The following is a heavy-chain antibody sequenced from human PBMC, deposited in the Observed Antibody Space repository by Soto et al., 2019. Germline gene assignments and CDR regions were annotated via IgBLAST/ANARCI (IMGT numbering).Heavy chain of an antibody. D-gene: IGHD5-12*01. CDR3: ARNVAYFAP. Sequence: QVQLVQCEPEVKKPGASVKVSCKACGYTFTRYPMHWVRQPPGRRLEWMGEINTGNGNSHYSQKLQGRVTFTRDTSATTAYMELTGLRPEDTAIYFCARNVAYFAPWGQGTLVTVSS. J-gene: IGHJ5*02. CDR2: INTGNGNS. V-gene: IGHV1-3*04. CDR1: GYTFTRYP.